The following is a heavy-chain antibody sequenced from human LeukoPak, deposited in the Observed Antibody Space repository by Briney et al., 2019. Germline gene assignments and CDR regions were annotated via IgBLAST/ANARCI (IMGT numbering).Heavy chain of an antibody. CDR1: GGSFSGYY. D-gene: IGHD2-2*01. J-gene: IGHJ4*02. Sequence: SETLSLTCAVYGGSFSGYYWSWIRQPPGTGLECIGGINHSGSTNYNPSLKSRVTISVDTSKNQFSLKLSSVTAADTAVYYCARGRYCSSTSCYFDYWGQGTLVTVSS. V-gene: IGHV4-34*01. CDR2: INHSGST. CDR3: ARGRYCSSTSCYFDY.